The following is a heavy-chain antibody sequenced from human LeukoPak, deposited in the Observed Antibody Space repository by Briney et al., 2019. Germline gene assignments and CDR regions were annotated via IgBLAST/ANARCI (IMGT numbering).Heavy chain of an antibody. J-gene: IGHJ4*02. CDR3: ARAMSREVGATAY. CDR2: ISGSGDST. CDR1: GFTFTTYT. D-gene: IGHD1-26*01. Sequence: GGSLRLSCAASGFTFTTYTMRWVRQAPGKGLEWVSAISGSGDSTYYADSVKGRFTISRDNSKNTLYLQMSSLRAEDTAVYYCARAMSREVGATAYWGQGTLVTVSS. V-gene: IGHV3-23*01.